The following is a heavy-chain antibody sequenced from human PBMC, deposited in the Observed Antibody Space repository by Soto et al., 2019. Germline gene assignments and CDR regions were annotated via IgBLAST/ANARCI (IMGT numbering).Heavy chain of an antibody. CDR3: ARGLYETSSYKTFSFNY. CDR2: IYSGGIT. D-gene: IGHD3-22*01. CDR1: GFSVSSYY. V-gene: IGHV3-53*01. Sequence: GGSLRLSCAASGFSVSSYYMSWVRQIPGKGLEWVALIYSGGITDYADSVKGRFTVSRDNSKNTLNLQMNSQRAEDTAVYYCARGLYETSSYKTFSFNYWGQGTLVPLSS. J-gene: IGHJ4*02.